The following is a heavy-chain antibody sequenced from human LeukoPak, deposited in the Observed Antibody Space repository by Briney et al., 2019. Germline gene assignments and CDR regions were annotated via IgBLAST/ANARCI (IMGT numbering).Heavy chain of an antibody. J-gene: IGHJ3*02. D-gene: IGHD5-18*01. Sequence: SETLSLTCTISGSSITSVSHYWGWIRQPPGKGLEWIGDIYYTGSTYYSPSLRSRVTMSVHTSKNQFSLKLSSVTAADTAVYYCARVRRIQLWPVHDAFDIWGQGTMVTVSS. CDR2: IYYTGST. CDR3: ARVRRIQLWPVHDAFDI. CDR1: GSSITSVSHY. V-gene: IGHV4-39*07.